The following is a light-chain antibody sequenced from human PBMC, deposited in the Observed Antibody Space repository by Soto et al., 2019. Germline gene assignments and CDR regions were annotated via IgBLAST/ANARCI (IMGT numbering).Light chain of an antibody. CDR2: GAS. CDR3: QQYHNWPTIT. Sequence: EIVMTQSPDTLFLSLGEGATLSCGASQSVSSHLAWYQHKPGQAPRLLIYGASTRASGIPARFSGIVSETDFTLTISSLQSEDSAVYYCQQYHNWPTITFGQGTKV. CDR1: QSVSSH. V-gene: IGKV3-15*01. J-gene: IGKJ1*01.